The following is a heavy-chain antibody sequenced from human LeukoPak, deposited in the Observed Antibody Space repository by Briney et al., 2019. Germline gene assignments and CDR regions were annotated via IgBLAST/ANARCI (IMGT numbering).Heavy chain of an antibody. CDR2: INRDGSST. V-gene: IGHV3-74*01. CDR1: GFTFSHYW. Sequence: PGGSLRLSCAASGFTFSHYWMHWVRQVPGKGLVWVSRINRDGSSTSYADSVRGRFTISRDNAKNSLYLQMNSLRAEDTAVYYCATTQRITFGGVIVSSFDYWGQGTLVTVSS. CDR3: ATTQRITFGGVIVSSFDY. D-gene: IGHD3-16*02. J-gene: IGHJ4*02.